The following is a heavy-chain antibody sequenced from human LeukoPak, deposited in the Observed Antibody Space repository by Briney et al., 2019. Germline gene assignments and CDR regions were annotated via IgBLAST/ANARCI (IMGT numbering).Heavy chain of an antibody. J-gene: IGHJ4*02. CDR3: ASDKHDY. CDR1: GFTFSRYW. Sequence: GGSLRLSCAASGFTFSRYWMHWVRQVPGKGLVWVSRINSDGSTTTYAASVKGRFTITRDNAKNTLYLQMNSLRAEDTAVYYCASDKHDYWGQGTLVTVSS. V-gene: IGHV3-74*01. CDR2: INSDGSTT.